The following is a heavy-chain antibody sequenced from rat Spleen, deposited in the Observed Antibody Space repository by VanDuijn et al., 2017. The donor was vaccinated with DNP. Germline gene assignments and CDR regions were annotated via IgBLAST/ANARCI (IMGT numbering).Heavy chain of an antibody. CDR2: ISYSGST. D-gene: IGHD5-1*01. V-gene: IGHV3-1*01. Sequence: EVQLQESGPGLVKPSQSLSLTCSVTAYSITTNYWGWIRKFPENKMEWVGHISYSGSTTYNPSLKSRISITRDTSKNQFFLHLKSVTTEDTATYYCARGSGTYYWYFDFWGPGTMVTVSS. CDR3: ARGSGTYYWYFDF. CDR1: AYSITTNY. J-gene: IGHJ1*01.